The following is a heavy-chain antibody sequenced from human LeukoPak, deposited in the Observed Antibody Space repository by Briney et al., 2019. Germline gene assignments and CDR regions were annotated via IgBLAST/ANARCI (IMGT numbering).Heavy chain of an antibody. Sequence: PSETLSLTCTVSGGSISVYYWSWIRQPPGRGLEWIGYISYSGSTTYNPSLKSRVSISIDTSKNQFSLKLTYVTAADTAVYYCARRYYYDSSGYYAGYDYWGQGTLVTVSS. CDR3: ARRYYYDSSGYYAGYDY. CDR2: ISYSGST. CDR1: GGSISVYY. V-gene: IGHV4-59*08. D-gene: IGHD3-22*01. J-gene: IGHJ4*02.